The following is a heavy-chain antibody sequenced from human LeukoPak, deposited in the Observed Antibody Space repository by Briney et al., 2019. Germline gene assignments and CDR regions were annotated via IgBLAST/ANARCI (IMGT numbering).Heavy chain of an antibody. Sequence: GESLKISCKGSGYSFSNYLISWVRQMPGTGLEWMGRIDPSDSYTNYSPSFQGHVTISADKSISTAYLQWNGLKASDTAIYYCARQEYSGSYYVYWGQGTLVTVSS. V-gene: IGHV5-10-1*01. J-gene: IGHJ4*02. CDR2: IDPSDSYT. CDR1: GYSFSNYL. D-gene: IGHD1-26*01. CDR3: ARQEYSGSYYVY.